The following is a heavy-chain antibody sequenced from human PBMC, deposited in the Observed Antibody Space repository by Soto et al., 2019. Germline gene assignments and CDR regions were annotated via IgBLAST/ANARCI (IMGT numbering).Heavy chain of an antibody. CDR3: ARDLGCSSTSCSLAVYYYYGMDV. D-gene: IGHD2-2*01. V-gene: IGHV1-18*04. CDR2: ISAYNGNT. J-gene: IGHJ6*02. Sequence: QVQLVQSGAEVKKPGASVKVSCKASGYTFTSYGISWVRQAPGQGLEGMGWISAYNGNTNYAQKLQGRVTMTTDTSTSTDYMELRSLRSDDTAVYYCARDLGCSSTSCSLAVYYYYGMDVWGQGTTVTVSS. CDR1: GYTFTSYG.